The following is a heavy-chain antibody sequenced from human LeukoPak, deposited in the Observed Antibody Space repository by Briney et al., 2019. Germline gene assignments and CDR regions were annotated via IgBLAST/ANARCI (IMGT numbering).Heavy chain of an antibody. CDR3: ARKTYYYYAMDV. Sequence: ASVKVSCKASGYTFTNYYIHWVRQAPGQGLEWMGIINPSGGSTSYAQKFQGRVTMTRDTSTSTVYMELNSLRSEDTAVCYCARKTYYYYAMDVWGQGTTVTVSS. V-gene: IGHV1-46*01. CDR2: INPSGGST. J-gene: IGHJ6*02. CDR1: GYTFTNYY.